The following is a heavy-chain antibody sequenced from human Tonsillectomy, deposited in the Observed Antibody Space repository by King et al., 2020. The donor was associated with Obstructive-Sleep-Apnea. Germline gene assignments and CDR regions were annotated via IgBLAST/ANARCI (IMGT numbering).Heavy chain of an antibody. J-gene: IGHJ6*02. CDR2: MNPNRCNT. Sequence: QLVQSGAEVKKPGASVKVSCKASGYTFTSYDINWLRQATGQGLEWMGWMNPNRCNTGYAQPLQGRVTMTRNTSITTAYMELSSLISEDTALYYCARRAGGAVGDVWGQGTTVTVSS. V-gene: IGHV1-8*01. CDR3: ARRAGGAVGDV. CDR1: GYTFTSYD. D-gene: IGHD6-19*01.